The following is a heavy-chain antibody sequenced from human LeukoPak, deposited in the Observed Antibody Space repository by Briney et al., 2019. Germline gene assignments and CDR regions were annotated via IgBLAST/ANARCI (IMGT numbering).Heavy chain of an antibody. CDR2: VNPDTGNT. V-gene: IGHV1-8*03. D-gene: IGHD3/OR15-3a*01. CDR3: ARRGLVAGIYDLVYGFDL. Sequence: ASVKVSCKASGYTFTGYYMHWVRQAPGQGPEWMGWVNPDTGNTGFAQKFQSRVTITQNSSVTTVYMELSSLTSEDTAVYYCARRGLVAGIYDLVYGFDLWGQGTMVTVSS. CDR1: GYTFTGYY. J-gene: IGHJ3*01.